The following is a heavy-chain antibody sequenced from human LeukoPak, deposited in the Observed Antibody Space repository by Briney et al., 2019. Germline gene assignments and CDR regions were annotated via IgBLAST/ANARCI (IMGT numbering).Heavy chain of an antibody. V-gene: IGHV4-59*01. D-gene: IGHD2-21*01. CDR2: IYYSGST. Sequence: SETLSLTCTVSGGSISSYYWSWIRQPPGKGLEWIGYIYYSGSTNYNPSLKSRVTISVDTSKNQFSLKLSSVTAADTAVYYCARDVPCGGDCQSYYFDYWGQGTLVTDSS. J-gene: IGHJ4*02. CDR1: GGSISSYY. CDR3: ARDVPCGGDCQSYYFDY.